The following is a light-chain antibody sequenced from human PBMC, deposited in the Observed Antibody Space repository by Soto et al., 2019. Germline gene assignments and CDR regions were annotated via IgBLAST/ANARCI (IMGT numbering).Light chain of an antibody. J-gene: IGKJ5*01. V-gene: IGKV3-20*01. CDR2: GAS. Sequence: EIVLTQSPGTLSLSPGERATLSCRAGQIVSSNLLAWYQQKDGQAPRLLIYGASNRATGIPDRFSGSGSGTDFTLTISRLEPEDFAVYYCQQYGSAPITFGQGTRLEIK. CDR1: QIVSSNL. CDR3: QQYGSAPIT.